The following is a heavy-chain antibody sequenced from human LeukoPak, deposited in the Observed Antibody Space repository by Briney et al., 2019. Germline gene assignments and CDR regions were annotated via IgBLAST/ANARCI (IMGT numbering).Heavy chain of an antibody. V-gene: IGHV4-4*07. Sequence: PSETLSLTCTVSGGSISSYYWSWIRQPAGKGLEWIGRIYTSGSTNYTPSLKGRVTISVDTSKNQFSLKLSSVTAADTAVYYCAFIAVAGLHYFDYWGQGTLVTVSS. CDR1: GGSISSYY. D-gene: IGHD6-19*01. CDR3: AFIAVAGLHYFDY. J-gene: IGHJ4*02. CDR2: IYTSGST.